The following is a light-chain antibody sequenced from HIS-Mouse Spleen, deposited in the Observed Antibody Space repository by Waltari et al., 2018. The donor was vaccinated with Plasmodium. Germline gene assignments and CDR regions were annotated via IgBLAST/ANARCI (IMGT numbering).Light chain of an antibody. CDR1: QRISSW. CDR2: KAS. CDR3: QQYNSLLT. J-gene: IGKJ4*01. Sequence: DIQMTQSPSTLSASVGDSVTITCRASQRISSWLAWYQQKPGKAPKLLIYKASSLESGVPSRFSGSGSGTEFTLTISSLQPDDFATYYGQQYNSLLTFGGGTKVEIK. V-gene: IGKV1-5*03.